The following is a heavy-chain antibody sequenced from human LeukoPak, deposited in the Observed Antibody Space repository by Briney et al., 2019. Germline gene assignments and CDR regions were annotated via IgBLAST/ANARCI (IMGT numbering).Heavy chain of an antibody. D-gene: IGHD4-23*01. CDR3: ARYVGGGNSGGFDY. J-gene: IGHJ4*02. V-gene: IGHV3-33*01. CDR1: GFTFNSYD. Sequence: PGRSLRLSCAASGFTFNSYDMHWIRQAPGKGLEWVALIWYDGSNKYYPEPVKGRFTISRDNSKNTLYLQMNSLRAEDTAVYYCARYVGGGNSGGFDYWGQGTLVIVSS. CDR2: IWYDGSNK.